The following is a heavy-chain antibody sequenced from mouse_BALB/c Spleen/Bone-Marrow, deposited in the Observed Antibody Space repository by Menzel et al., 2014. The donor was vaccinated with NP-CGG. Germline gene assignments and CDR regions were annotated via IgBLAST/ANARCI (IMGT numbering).Heavy chain of an antibody. J-gene: IGHJ2*01. CDR3: ARQYGNYFDY. V-gene: IGHV1-80*01. CDR2: IYPGDGDT. D-gene: IGHD2-10*02. CDR1: GYAFSSYW. Sequence: QVQLQQPGAELVRPGSSVKISCKASGYAFSSYWMNWVKQRPGQGLEWIGQIYPGDGDTNYNGKFKGKATLTADKSSSTAYMQPSSLTSEDSAVYFCARQYGNYFDYWGQGTTLTVSS.